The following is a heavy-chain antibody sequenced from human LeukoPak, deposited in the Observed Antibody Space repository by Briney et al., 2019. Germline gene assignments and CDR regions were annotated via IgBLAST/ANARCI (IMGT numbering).Heavy chain of an antibody. CDR3: AREKDGSGSYYMSGFDY. J-gene: IGHJ4*02. D-gene: IGHD3-10*01. CDR2: INWNSGST. V-gene: IGHV3-20*01. CDR1: GFSFDDHG. Sequence: GGSLRLSCAASGFSFDDHGLSWVRQAPGKGLGWVSGINWNSGSTGYADSVKGRFTISRDNAKNSLYLQMNSLRVEDTALYHCAREKDGSGSYYMSGFDYWGQGTLVTVSS.